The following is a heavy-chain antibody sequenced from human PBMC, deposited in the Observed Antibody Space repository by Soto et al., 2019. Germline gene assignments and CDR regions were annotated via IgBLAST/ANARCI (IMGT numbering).Heavy chain of an antibody. CDR2: ISAYNGNT. J-gene: IGHJ5*02. CDR1: GYTFTSYG. D-gene: IGHD6-19*01. CDR3: ARDSQWLSRGGWFDP. V-gene: IGHV1-18*01. Sequence: QVQLVQSGAEVKKPGASVKVSCKASGYTFTSYGISWVRLAPGQGLEWRGWISAYNGNTNYAQKRQGRVTMTSDTSTSTAYMELRSLRSDDTAVYYCARDSQWLSRGGWFDPWGQGTLVTVSS.